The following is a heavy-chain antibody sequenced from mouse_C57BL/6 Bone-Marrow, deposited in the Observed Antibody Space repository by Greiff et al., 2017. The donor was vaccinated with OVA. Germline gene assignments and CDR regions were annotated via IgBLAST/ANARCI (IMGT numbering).Heavy chain of an antibody. D-gene: IGHD2-3*01. J-gene: IGHJ2*01. CDR1: GYSITSGYY. Sequence: EVQLQESGPGLVKPSQSLSLTCSVTGYSITSGYYWNWIRQFPGNKLEWMGYISYDGSNNYNPSLKNRISITRDTSKNQFFLKLNSVTTEDTATYYCAREGMGGYYFDYWGQGTTLTVSS. V-gene: IGHV3-6*01. CDR3: AREGMGGYYFDY. CDR2: ISYDGSN.